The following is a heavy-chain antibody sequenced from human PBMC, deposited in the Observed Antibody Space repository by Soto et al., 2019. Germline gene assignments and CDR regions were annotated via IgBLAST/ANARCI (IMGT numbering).Heavy chain of an antibody. V-gene: IGHV4-59*01. CDR1: VTSISIYY. CDR2: IHYSGTT. J-gene: IGHJ4*02. CDR3: ARYNSYAIDY. D-gene: IGHD2-8*01. Sequence: SETLSLTCTFSVTSISIYYWSWIRQPPGKGLEWIANIHYSGTTNYNPSLASRVTLSVDTSKKQFSLKMTSVTAADRAMYFCARYNSYAIDYWGRGTMVTVSS.